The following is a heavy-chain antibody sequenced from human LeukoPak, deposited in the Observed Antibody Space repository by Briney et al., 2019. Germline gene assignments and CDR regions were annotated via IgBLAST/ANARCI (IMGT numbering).Heavy chain of an antibody. D-gene: IGHD3-3*01. CDR2: LYYTGNT. Sequence: SETLSLTCSVSGGSFSSSRFYWVWIRQPPGKGLEWIGSLYYTGNTYYNPFLNSRVTISIDTSQNQFSLKLTSVTAADTAVYYCARHDYDFWSCLFDFWGQGTLVTVSS. V-gene: IGHV4-39*01. CDR3: ARHDYDFWSCLFDF. CDR1: GGSFSSSRFY. J-gene: IGHJ4*02.